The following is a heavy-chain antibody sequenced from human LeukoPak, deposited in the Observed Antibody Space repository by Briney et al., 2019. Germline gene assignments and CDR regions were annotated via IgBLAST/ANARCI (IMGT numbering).Heavy chain of an antibody. J-gene: IGHJ4*02. CDR1: GFTFSNHV. CDR2: ISGSGRST. D-gene: IGHD6-19*01. CDR3: AKDKSSSSGWYYFDY. V-gene: IGHV3-23*01. Sequence: GGSLRLSCAASGFTFSNHVMNWVRQAPGKGLEWVSGISGSGRSTYYADSVKGRFTISRDNSQNTLYLQMNSLRAELYALYYCAKDKSSSSGWYYFDYWGQGTLVTVSS.